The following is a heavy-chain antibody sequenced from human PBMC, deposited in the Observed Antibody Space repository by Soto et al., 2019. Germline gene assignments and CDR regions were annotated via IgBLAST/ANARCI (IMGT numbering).Heavy chain of an antibody. CDR2: IYYSGST. V-gene: IGHV4-30-4*01. CDR1: GGSISSGDYY. J-gene: IGHJ6*02. CDR3: ARDRRQLWSQYGMDV. D-gene: IGHD5-18*01. Sequence: PSETLSLTCTVSGGSISSGDYYWSWIRQPPGKGLEWIGYIYYSGSTYYNPSLKSRVTISVDTSKNQFSLKLSSVTAADTAVYYCARDRRQLWSQYGMDVWGQGTTVTVSS.